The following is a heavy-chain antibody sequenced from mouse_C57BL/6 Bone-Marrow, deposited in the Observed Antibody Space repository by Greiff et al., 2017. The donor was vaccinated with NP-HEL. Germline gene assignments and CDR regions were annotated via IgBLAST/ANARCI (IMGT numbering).Heavy chain of an antibody. V-gene: IGHV1-52*01. CDR1: GESGRGGG. CDR2: IDPSDTAN. J-gene: IGHJ2*01. D-gene: IGHD1-1*01. CDR3: ARSYSYYCDY. Sequence: QVQLQQPGAELVRPGGEVKRCGKEGGESGRGGGRTGGGERSIQGLEWIGNIDPSDTANNYTEKSKDKATLTLDKSSSTAYMQLSSLTSEDSAVYFCARSYSYYCDYWVQGTTLTVSS.